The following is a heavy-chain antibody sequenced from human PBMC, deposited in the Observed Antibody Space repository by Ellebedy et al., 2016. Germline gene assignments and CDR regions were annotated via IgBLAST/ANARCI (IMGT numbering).Heavy chain of an antibody. D-gene: IGHD3-3*01. CDR3: ARVWAFGVVVDPGYQYYGMDV. V-gene: IGHV3-21*01. CDR2: ISSSSSYI. J-gene: IGHJ6*02. CDR1: GFTFSVYT. Sequence: GGSLRLSCAASGFTFSVYTINWVRQAPGKGLEWVSSISSSSSYIYYADSVKGRFTISRDNAKNSVYLQMNSLRAEDTALYYCARVWAFGVVVDPGYQYYGMDVWGQGTTVSVSS.